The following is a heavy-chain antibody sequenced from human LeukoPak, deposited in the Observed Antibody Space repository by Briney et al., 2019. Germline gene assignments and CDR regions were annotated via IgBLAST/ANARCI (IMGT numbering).Heavy chain of an antibody. CDR3: ARGVYSSGWYDY. Sequence: ASVKVSCKASGYTFTSYDINWERQATGQGLEWMGWMNPNSGNTGYAQKFQGRVTMTRNTSISTAYMELSSLRSEDTAVYYCARGVYSSGWYDYWGQGTLVTVSS. V-gene: IGHV1-8*01. D-gene: IGHD6-19*01. CDR2: MNPNSGNT. CDR1: GYTFTSYD. J-gene: IGHJ4*02.